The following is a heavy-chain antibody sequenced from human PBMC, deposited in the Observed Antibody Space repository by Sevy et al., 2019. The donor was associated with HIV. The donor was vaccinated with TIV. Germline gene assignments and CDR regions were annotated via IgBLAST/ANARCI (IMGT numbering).Heavy chain of an antibody. V-gene: IGHV3-21*01. Sequence: GGSLRLSCAASGFTFSSYSMNWVRQAPGKGLEWVSSISGISNYIYYAASMKGRFTVARDNARNSLYLQMNSLGAEDTAVYYCARNNCSITNCYMGDVFDIWGQGTMVTVSS. D-gene: IGHD2-2*02. J-gene: IGHJ3*02. CDR2: ISGISNYI. CDR3: ARNNCSITNCYMGDVFDI. CDR1: GFTFSSYS.